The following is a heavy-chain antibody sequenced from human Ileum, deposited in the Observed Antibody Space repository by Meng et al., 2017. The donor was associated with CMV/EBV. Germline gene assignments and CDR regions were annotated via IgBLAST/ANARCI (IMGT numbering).Heavy chain of an antibody. V-gene: IGHV3-23*01. CDR3: ARDMVF. D-gene: IGHD2-8*01. Sequence: EVQVLESGGDLVKPGGSLRLSCAASGFTFSNYAMSWVRQAPGKGLEWVSAIGGTGDSTYYADSVKGRFTISRDNSKSTLYLQMNSLRAEDSAVYYCARDMVFWGQGTLVTVSS. CDR2: IGGTGDST. J-gene: IGHJ4*02. CDR1: GFTFSNYA.